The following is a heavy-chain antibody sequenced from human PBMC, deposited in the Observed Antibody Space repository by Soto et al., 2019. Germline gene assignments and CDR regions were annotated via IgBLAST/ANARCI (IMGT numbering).Heavy chain of an antibody. CDR2: INHSGST. D-gene: IGHD3-10*01. CDR1: GGSFSGYY. V-gene: IGHV4-34*01. CDR3: ARGRIRDGRIRVTNYYGMDV. J-gene: IGHJ6*02. Sequence: PSETLSLTCAVYGGSFSGYYWSWIRQPPGKGLEWIGEINHSGSTNYNPSLKSRVTISVDTSKNQFSLKLSSVTAADTAVYYCARGRIRDGRIRVTNYYGMDVWGQGTTVTVSS.